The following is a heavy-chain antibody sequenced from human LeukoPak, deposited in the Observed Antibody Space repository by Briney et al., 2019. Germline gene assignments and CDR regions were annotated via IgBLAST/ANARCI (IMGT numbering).Heavy chain of an antibody. D-gene: IGHD3-10*02. Sequence: GGSLRLSCAASGFTFSSYSMNWVRQAPGKGLEWVASISTSSSYIYYADSLKGRFTISRDNAKNSMYLQMNSLRAEDTAVYYCAELGITMIGGVWGKGTTVTISS. J-gene: IGHJ6*04. CDR2: ISTSSSYI. V-gene: IGHV3-21*01. CDR3: AELGITMIGGV. CDR1: GFTFSSYS.